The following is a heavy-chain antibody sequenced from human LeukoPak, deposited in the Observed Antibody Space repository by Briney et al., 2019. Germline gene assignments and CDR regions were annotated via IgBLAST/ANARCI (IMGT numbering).Heavy chain of an antibody. CDR1: GYTFTSNY. Sequence: GASVKVSCKAFGYTFTSNYMHWVRQAPGQGPEWMGVISPSGGSTTYAQKFQGRVTLTRDMSTSTDYLELSSLRSEDTAVYYCARDYGSGLPFDYWGQGTLVTVSS. D-gene: IGHD3-10*01. CDR2: ISPSGGST. J-gene: IGHJ4*02. CDR3: ARDYGSGLPFDY. V-gene: IGHV1-46*01.